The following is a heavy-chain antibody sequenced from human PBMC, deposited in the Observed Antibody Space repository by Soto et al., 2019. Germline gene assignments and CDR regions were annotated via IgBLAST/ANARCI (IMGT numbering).Heavy chain of an antibody. CDR1: CYTFPSYG. CDR2: ISAYHGNT. Sequence: AGSLKVSCKASCYTFPSYGISCVRHAPGQGLEWMGWISAYHGNTNYAQKLQGRVTMTTDTSTSTGYMELRSLRSDDTAVYYCVRWTLGGVVPAETYYFDYWGQGNLVTVSS. D-gene: IGHD2-2*01. CDR3: VRWTLGGVVPAETYYFDY. J-gene: IGHJ4*02. V-gene: IGHV1-18*04.